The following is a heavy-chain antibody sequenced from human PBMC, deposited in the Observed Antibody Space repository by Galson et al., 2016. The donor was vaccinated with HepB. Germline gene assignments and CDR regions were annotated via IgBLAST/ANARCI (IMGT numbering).Heavy chain of an antibody. V-gene: IGHV3-74*01. CDR3: ARALIDFRGEDY. CDR2: IDTDGSST. J-gene: IGHJ4*02. Sequence: SLRLSCAASGFTFSSYWMHWVRQVPGKGLVWVSRIDTDGSSTTYADSVKGRFTISRDNAKNTVYLEMNSLRAEGTAVYFCARALIDFRGEDYWGQGTLVTVSS. CDR1: GFTFSSYW. D-gene: IGHD3-16*01.